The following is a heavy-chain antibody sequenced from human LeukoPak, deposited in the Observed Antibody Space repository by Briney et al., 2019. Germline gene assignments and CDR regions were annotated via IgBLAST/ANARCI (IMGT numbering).Heavy chain of an antibody. CDR3: ARVEKRVYYDSSGNTLDY. D-gene: IGHD3-22*01. CDR1: GFTFSDYY. J-gene: IGHJ4*02. V-gene: IGHV3-11*01. Sequence: PGGSLRLSCAASGFTFSDYYMSWIRQAPGKGLEWVSYISSSGSTIYYADSVKGRFTISRDNAKNSLYLQMNSLRAEATAVYYCARVEKRVYYDSSGNTLDYWGQGTLVTVSS. CDR2: ISSSGSTI.